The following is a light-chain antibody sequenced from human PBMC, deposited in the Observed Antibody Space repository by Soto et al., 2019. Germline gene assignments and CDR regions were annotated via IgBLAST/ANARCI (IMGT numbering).Light chain of an antibody. CDR2: DVR. J-gene: IGLJ1*01. CDR3: TSYTSSSTLYV. V-gene: IGLV2-14*01. Sequence: QSALTQPASVSGSPGQSITISCTGTSSDVGGYNYVSWYQQHPGKVPKLMIYDVRNRASGASNRFSGSKSGNTASLTISVLQAEDEADYYCTSYTSSSTLYVFGTGSKDTVL. CDR1: SSDVGGYNY.